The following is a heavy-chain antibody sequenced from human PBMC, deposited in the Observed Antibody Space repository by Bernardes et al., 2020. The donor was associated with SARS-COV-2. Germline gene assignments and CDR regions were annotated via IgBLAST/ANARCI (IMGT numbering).Heavy chain of an antibody. CDR2: ISAYNGNT. V-gene: IGHV1-18*01. J-gene: IGHJ6*02. D-gene: IGHD1-26*01. CDR3: AREHLYSGSYLDYYYGMDV. CDR1: GYTFTSYG. Sequence: ASMKVSCKASGYTFTSYGISWVRQAPGQGLEWMGWISAYNGNTNYAQKLQGRVTMTTDTSTSTAYMELRSLRSDDTAVYYCAREHLYSGSYLDYYYGMDVWGQGTTVTVSS.